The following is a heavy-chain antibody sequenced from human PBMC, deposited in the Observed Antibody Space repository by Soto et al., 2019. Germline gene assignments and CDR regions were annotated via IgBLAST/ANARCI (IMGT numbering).Heavy chain of an antibody. D-gene: IGHD1-26*01. CDR1: GYTFTNDY. J-gene: IGHJ4*02. CDR2: ITPSTGTT. CDR3: ASVPWDRVLGATDFDY. Sequence: QVQLVQSGAEVKKPGASVKVSCKASGYTFTNDYMHWVRQAPGQGLEWMGIITPSTGTTSYAQKCQGIVTSTRPESTRTAHMNLSSLRSDDTAVYCYASVPWDRVLGATDFDYWDQGALVPVSS. V-gene: IGHV1-46*01.